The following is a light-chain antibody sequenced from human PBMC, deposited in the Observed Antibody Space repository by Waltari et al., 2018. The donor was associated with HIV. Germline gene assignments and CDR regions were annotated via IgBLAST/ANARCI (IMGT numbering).Light chain of an antibody. CDR1: SSNVGKND. Sequence: QSGLSQPPSTSRPPGQRVVIPCSGRSSNVGKNDFSWFQQVSGAAPRLLIYRNERRPSGVPDRFTAAKSGTSASLVISGLRSDDEAEYFCASWDDALSSWLFGGGTRLTVL. J-gene: IGLJ6*01. CDR3: ASWDDALSSWL. CDR2: RNE. V-gene: IGLV1-47*01.